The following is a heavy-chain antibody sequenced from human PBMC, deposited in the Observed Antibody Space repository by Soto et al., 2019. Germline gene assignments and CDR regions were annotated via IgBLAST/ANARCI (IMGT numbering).Heavy chain of an antibody. D-gene: IGHD6-13*01. V-gene: IGHV3-33*01. CDR2: IWYDGSNK. CDR1: GFTFSSYG. Sequence: LRLSCAASGFTFSSYGMHWVRQAPGKGLEWVAVIWYDGSNKYYADSVKGRFTISRDNSKNTLYLQMNSLRAEDTAVYYCARDGIAAAGNYYYGMDVWGQGTTVTV. CDR3: ARDGIAAAGNYYYGMDV. J-gene: IGHJ6*02.